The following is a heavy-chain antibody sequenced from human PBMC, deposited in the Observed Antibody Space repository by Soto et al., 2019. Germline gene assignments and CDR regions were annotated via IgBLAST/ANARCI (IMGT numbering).Heavy chain of an antibody. Sequence: EVQLVESGGGLVQPGRSLRLSCAASGFTFDDYAMHWVRQAPGKGLEWVSGISWNSGSIGYADYVKGRFTISRDKAKNSLYLQMNSLRAEDTALYYCAKDIKSGGSGSYGGAIDYWGQGTLVTVSS. CDR1: GFTFDDYA. CDR3: AKDIKSGGSGSYGGAIDY. J-gene: IGHJ4*02. CDR2: ISWNSGSI. V-gene: IGHV3-9*01. D-gene: IGHD3-10*01.